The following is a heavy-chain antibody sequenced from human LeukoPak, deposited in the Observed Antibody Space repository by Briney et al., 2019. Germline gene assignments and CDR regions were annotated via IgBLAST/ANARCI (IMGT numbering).Heavy chain of an antibody. V-gene: IGHV3-30*04. J-gene: IGHJ2*01. Sequence: PGGSLRLSCAASGFTFSSYAMHWVRQAPGKGLEWVAVISYDGSNKYYADSVKGRFTISRDNSKNTLYLQMNSLRAEDTAVYYCAKTPRDYTDFNWYFDLWGRGTLVSVSS. CDR2: ISYDGSNK. CDR1: GFTFSSYA. D-gene: IGHD3/OR15-3a*01. CDR3: AKTPRDYTDFNWYFDL.